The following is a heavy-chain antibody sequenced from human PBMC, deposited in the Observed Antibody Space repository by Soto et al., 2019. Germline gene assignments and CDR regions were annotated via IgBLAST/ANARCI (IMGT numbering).Heavy chain of an antibody. CDR3: ARDVSTSLPYNPSCGTDV. CDR2: INPNSGGT. J-gene: IGHJ6*04. V-gene: IGHV1-2*04. D-gene: IGHD2-2*01. CDR1: GYTFTGYY. Sequence: ASVKVSSKASGYTFTGYYMTWVRQAPGQGLEWMGWINPNSGGTNYAQKFQGWVTMTRDTSISTAYMELSRLRSDDTAVYYCARDVSTSLPYNPSCGTDVSGKGTTGTLSS.